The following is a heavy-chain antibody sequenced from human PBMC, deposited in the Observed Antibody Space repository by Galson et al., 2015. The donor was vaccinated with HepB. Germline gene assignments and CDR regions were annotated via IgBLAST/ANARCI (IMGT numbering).Heavy chain of an antibody. CDR1: GFTFSSYA. J-gene: IGHJ4*02. Sequence: SLRLSCAASGFTFSSYAMSWVRQAPGKGLEWVSAISGSGGSTYYADSVKGRFTISRDNSKNTLYLQMNSLRAEDTAVYYCAKDIPGYDFWSGYHFDYWGQGTLVTVSS. CDR2: ISGSGGST. V-gene: IGHV3-23*01. D-gene: IGHD3-3*01. CDR3: AKDIPGYDFWSGYHFDY.